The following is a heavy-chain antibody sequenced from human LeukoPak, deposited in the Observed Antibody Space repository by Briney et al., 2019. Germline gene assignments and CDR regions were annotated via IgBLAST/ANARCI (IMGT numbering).Heavy chain of an antibody. CDR1: GGSFSGYY. V-gene: IGHV4-34*01. D-gene: IGHD5-12*01. Sequence: PSETLSLTCAVYGGSFSGYYWSWIRQPPGKGLEWIGEINHSGSTNYNPSLKSRVTISVDTSKNQFSLKLSSVTAADTAVYYCAREELGGYSGYDFWRYYYYMDVWGKGTTVTVSS. J-gene: IGHJ6*03. CDR3: AREELGGYSGYDFWRYYYYMDV. CDR2: INHSGST.